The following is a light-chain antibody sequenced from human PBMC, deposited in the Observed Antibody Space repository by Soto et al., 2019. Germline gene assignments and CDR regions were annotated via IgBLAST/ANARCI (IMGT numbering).Light chain of an antibody. J-gene: IGKJ1*01. Sequence: DIQMTQSPSSLSASVGDRVTITCQASQGIGNDLAWFQQQPGKAPKRLIYGASTLQSGVPSRFSGSRSGTEFTLTISSLQPEDFATYYCLQHTTYPWTFGQGTKVEVK. CDR2: GAS. V-gene: IGKV1-17*01. CDR1: QGIGND. CDR3: LQHTTYPWT.